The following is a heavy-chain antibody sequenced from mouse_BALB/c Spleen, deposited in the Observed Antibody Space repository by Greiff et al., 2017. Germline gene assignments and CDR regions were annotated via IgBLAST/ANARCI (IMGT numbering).Heavy chain of an antibody. Sequence: EVKLMESGGGLVQPGGSLRLSCATSGFTFTDYYMSWVRQPPGKALEWLGFIRNKANGYTTEYSASVKGRFTISRDNSQSILYLQMNTLRAEDSATYYCARDDGYYVRFAYWGQGTLVTVSA. V-gene: IGHV7-3*02. CDR2: IRNKANGYTT. D-gene: IGHD2-3*01. CDR1: GFTFTDYY. J-gene: IGHJ3*01. CDR3: ARDDGYYVRFAY.